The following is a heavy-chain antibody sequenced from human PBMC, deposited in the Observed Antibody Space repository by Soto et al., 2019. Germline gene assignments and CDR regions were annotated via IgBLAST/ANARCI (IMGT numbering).Heavy chain of an antibody. CDR2: ISAYNGNT. V-gene: IGHV1-18*01. J-gene: IGHJ6*02. CDR1: GYTFTSYG. CDR3: ASPSIAVAGYYYYGMDV. Sequence: ASVKVSCKASGYTFTSYGISWVRQAPGQGLEWMGWISAYNGNTNYAQKLQGRVTMTTDTSTSTAYMELRSLRSDDTAVYYCASPSIAVAGYYYYGMDVWGQGTTVTVSS. D-gene: IGHD6-19*01.